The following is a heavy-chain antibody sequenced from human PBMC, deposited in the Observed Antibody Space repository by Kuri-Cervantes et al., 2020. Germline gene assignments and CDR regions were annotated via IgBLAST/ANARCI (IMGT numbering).Heavy chain of an antibody. CDR3: ARHGITGTTGSYWFDP. CDR2: IYPGDSDT. V-gene: IGHV5-51*01. J-gene: IGHJ5*02. CDR1: GYSFTSYW. Sequence: GESLKISCKGSGYSFTSYWIGWVRQMPGKGLEWMGIIYPGDSDTRYSPSFQGQVTISADKSISTAYLQWSSLKASGTAMYYCARHGITGTTGSYWFDPWGQGTLVTVSS. D-gene: IGHD1-20*01.